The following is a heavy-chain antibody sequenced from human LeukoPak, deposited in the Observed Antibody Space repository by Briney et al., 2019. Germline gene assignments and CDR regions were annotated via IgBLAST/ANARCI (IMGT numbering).Heavy chain of an antibody. V-gene: IGHV4-34*01. Sequence: SETLSLTCAVYGGSFSGYYWSWIRQPPGKGLEWIGEINHSGSTNYNPSLKSRVTISADTSKNQFSLKLSSVTAADTAVYYCARHHLGYCSGGSCYSIDYWGQGTLVTVSS. CDR2: INHSGST. J-gene: IGHJ4*02. CDR3: ARHHLGYCSGGSCYSIDY. D-gene: IGHD2-15*01. CDR1: GGSFSGYY.